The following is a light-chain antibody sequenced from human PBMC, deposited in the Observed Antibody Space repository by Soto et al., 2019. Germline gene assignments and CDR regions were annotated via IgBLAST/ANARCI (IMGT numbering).Light chain of an antibody. CDR3: HQHYDLPT. CDR2: WSS. V-gene: IGKV4-1*01. Sequence: DIVMTQSPDSLAVSLGERATIKCKSSQTVLSSSNNRNYLVWYQQKSGQPPKLLIYWSSTRASGVPDRFTGSGSGTDFTLTISNIQAEDVGIYSCHQHYDLPTFGQGTRLEL. CDR1: QTVLSSSNNRNY. J-gene: IGKJ5*01.